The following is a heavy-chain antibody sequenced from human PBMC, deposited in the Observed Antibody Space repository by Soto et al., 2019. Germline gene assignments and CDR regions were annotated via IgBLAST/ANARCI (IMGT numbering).Heavy chain of an antibody. Sequence: GGSLRLSCAASGFTFSSYAMHWVRQAPGKGLGWVAGIAYDGSNIYYADSVQGRFTISRDNSKNTLYVQVNTLRVEDSAVYYCARGGWRNCGGDCSNFDYWGQGTLVTVSS. CDR2: IAYDGSNI. J-gene: IGHJ4*02. V-gene: IGHV3-30-3*01. CDR1: GFTFSSYA. CDR3: ARGGWRNCGGDCSNFDY. D-gene: IGHD2-21*02.